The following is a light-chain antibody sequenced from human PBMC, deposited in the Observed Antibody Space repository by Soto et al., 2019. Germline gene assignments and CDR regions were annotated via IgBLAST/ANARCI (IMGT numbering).Light chain of an antibody. Sequence: EIVLTQSPGTLSLSPGERATLSCRASQRVSSSYLAWYQQKPGQAPRLLIYGASSRATGIPDRFSGSGSGTDFALTISRLEPEDLAVYDCQQYGSSPYTFGQGTKLEIK. J-gene: IGKJ2*01. V-gene: IGKV3-20*01. CDR3: QQYGSSPYT. CDR1: QRVSSSY. CDR2: GAS.